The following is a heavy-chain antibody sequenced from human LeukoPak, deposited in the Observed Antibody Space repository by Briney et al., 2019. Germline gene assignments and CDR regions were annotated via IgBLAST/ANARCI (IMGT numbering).Heavy chain of an antibody. D-gene: IGHD6-13*01. CDR1: GFTVRSIY. V-gene: IGHV3-53*01. CDR2: IYSDGNT. CDR3: AGDTHSSSWYDH. Sequence: GGSLRLSCAVSGFTVRSIYMSWVRQAPGKGLEWVSSIYSDGNTYYADSVKGRFTISRDSSRNTLYLQMNSLRVEDSAVYYCAGDTHSSSWYDHWGQGTLVTVSS. J-gene: IGHJ5*02.